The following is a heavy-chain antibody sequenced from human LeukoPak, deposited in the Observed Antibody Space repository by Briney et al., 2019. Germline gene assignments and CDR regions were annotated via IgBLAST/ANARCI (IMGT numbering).Heavy chain of an antibody. D-gene: IGHD6-13*01. CDR1: GFMFSRYW. V-gene: IGHV3-74*01. CDR2: IKSDGSST. Sequence: GGSLRLSCAASGFMFSRYWMHRVRQAPGKGLVWVSHIKSDGSSTTYADSVKGRFTISRDNAKSTLYLQMNSLRVEDTAVYYCVRDSSSWYYDYWGQGTLVTVSS. J-gene: IGHJ4*02. CDR3: VRDSSSWYYDY.